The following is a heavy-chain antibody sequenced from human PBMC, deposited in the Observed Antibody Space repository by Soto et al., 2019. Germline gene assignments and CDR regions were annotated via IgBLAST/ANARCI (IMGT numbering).Heavy chain of an antibody. D-gene: IGHD3-10*01. V-gene: IGHV3-23*01. CDR2: ISGSGGST. CDR1: GFTFSSYA. CDR3: AKVYYGWGSYHLLLLDY. Sequence: GSLRLSCAASGFTFSSYAMSWVRQAPGKGLEWVSAISGSGGSTYYADSVKGRFTISRDNSKNTLDLQMNSLRAEDTAVYYCAKVYYGWGSYHLLLLDYWGQGTLDTVSS. J-gene: IGHJ4*02.